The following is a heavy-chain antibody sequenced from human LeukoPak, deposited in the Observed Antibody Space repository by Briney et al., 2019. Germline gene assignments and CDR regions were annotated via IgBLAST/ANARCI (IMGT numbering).Heavy chain of an antibody. V-gene: IGHV4-38-2*01. CDR2: IYYSGST. D-gene: IGHD3-10*01. Sequence: PSETLSLTCAVSGYSISSGYYWGWIRQPPGKGLEWIGSIYYSGSTYYNPSLKSRVTISVGTSKNQFSLKLSSVTTADTAVYYCARHRGPGVLGWDFDYWGQGTLVTVSS. CDR1: GYSISSGYY. CDR3: ARHRGPGVLGWDFDY. J-gene: IGHJ4*02.